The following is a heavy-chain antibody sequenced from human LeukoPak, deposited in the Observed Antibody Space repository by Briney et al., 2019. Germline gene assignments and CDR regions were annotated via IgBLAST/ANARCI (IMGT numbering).Heavy chain of an antibody. CDR2: IYHSGST. D-gene: IGHD3-22*01. CDR1: GGSISSSNW. CDR3: ARESSGYSKVLDS. J-gene: IGHJ4*02. Sequence: SGTLSLTCAVSGGSISSSNWWSWVRQPPGKGLEWIGEIYHSGSTNYNPSLKSRVTISVDKSKNQFSLKLSSVTAADTAVYYCARESSGYSKVLDSWGQGVRVTVSS. V-gene: IGHV4-4*02.